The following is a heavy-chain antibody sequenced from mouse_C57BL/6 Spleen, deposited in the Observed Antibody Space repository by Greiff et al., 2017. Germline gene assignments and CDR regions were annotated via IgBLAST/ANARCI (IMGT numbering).Heavy chain of an antibody. V-gene: IGHV5-9*01. CDR2: ISGGGGNT. D-gene: IGHD2-4*01. Sequence: EVQRVESGGGLVKPGGSLKLSCAASGFTFSSYTMSWVRQTPEKRLEWVATISGGGGNTYYPDSVKGRFTISRDNAKNTLYLQMSSLRSEDTALYYCARIYYDYDDAMDYWGQGTSVTVSS. CDR1: GFTFSSYT. CDR3: ARIYYDYDDAMDY. J-gene: IGHJ4*01.